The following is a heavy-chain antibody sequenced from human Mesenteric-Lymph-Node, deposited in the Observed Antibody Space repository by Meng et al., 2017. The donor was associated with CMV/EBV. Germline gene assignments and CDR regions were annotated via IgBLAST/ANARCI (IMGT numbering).Heavy chain of an antibody. Sequence: AVYCWVFSYFSWGLVRQPPGKGLEWSGEINHCGSTNHNPSLKSRVTISVDKSKNQFSLKLSSVTAADTAVYYCARGNTMVRGVFDYWGQGTLVTVSS. CDR3: ARGNTMVRGVFDY. CDR1: CWVFSYFS. V-gene: IGHV4-34*01. J-gene: IGHJ4*02. CDR2: INHCGST. D-gene: IGHD3-10*01.